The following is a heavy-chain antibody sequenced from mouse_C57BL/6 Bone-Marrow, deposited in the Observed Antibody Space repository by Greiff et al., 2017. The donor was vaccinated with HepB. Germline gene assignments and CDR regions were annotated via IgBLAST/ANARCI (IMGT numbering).Heavy chain of an antibody. CDR3: ARSAARSGGYAMDY. Sequence: VQLQQPGAELVRPGSSVKLSCKASGYTFTSYWMDWVKQRPGQGLEWIGNIYPSDSETHYNQKFKDKATLPVDKSSSTAYMQLSSLTSEDSAVYYCARSAARSGGYAMDYWGQGTSVTVSS. D-gene: IGHD1-1*02. CDR2: IYPSDSET. J-gene: IGHJ4*01. V-gene: IGHV1-61*01. CDR1: GYTFTSYW.